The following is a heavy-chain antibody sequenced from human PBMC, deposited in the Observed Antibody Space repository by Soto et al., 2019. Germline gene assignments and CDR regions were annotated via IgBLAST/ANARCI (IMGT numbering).Heavy chain of an antibody. V-gene: IGHV3-48*04. CDR2: ISINSNTT. J-gene: IGHJ4*02. CDR1: GFTFSTYS. CDR3: ARGPRGLYHHDY. D-gene: IGHD2-2*01. Sequence: GGSLRLSCTASGFTFSTYSMDWVRQGAGKGLEWISCISINSNTTNYADSVKGRFTISRDNAKNTLYLQMNSLRVDDTAVYYCARGPRGLYHHDYWGQGALVTVSS.